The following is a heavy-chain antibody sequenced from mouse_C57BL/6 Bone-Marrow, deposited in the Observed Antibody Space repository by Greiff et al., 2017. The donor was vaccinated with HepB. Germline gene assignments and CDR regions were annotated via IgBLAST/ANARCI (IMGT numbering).Heavy chain of an antibody. CDR1: GYTFTSYG. J-gene: IGHJ2*01. V-gene: IGHV1-81*01. CDR3: ARKRDYYGSYYFDY. D-gene: IGHD1-1*01. Sequence: VQVVESGAELARPGASVKLSCKASGYTFTSYGISWVKQRTGQGLEWIGEIYPRSGNTYYNEKFKGKATLTADKSSSTAYMELRSLTSEDSAVYFCARKRDYYGSYYFDYWGQGTTLTVSS. CDR2: IYPRSGNT.